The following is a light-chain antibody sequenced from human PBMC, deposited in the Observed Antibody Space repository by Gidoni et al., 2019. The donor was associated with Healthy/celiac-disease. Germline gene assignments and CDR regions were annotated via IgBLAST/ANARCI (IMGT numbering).Light chain of an antibody. V-gene: IGKV3-15*01. CDR3: QQYNNWPPWT. CDR1: PCVSSN. J-gene: IGKJ1*01. Sequence: MTQSPATLSVSPGVRATLSCRAIPCVSSNLAWYQQKPAQAPRLLIYGASTRATGIQARFSGSGCGTEFTITISSLQSEDFAVYYCQQYNNWPPWTFGQGTKVEIK. CDR2: GAS.